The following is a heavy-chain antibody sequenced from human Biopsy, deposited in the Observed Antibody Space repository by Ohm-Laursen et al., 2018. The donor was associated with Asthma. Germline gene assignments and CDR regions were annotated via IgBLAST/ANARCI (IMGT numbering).Heavy chain of an antibody. CDR2: IMTVFGTT. J-gene: IGHJ4*02. CDR3: ASDFPKDYVRYNFQF. Sequence: SSVKVSCNAPGGTFSNFAISWVRQAPGQGLEWLGGIMTVFGTTNYAQKFQGRVTMTEDTSTNTAYMELSRLSSDDTAVYYCASDFPKDYVRYNFQFWGQGTLVTVSS. CDR1: GGTFSNFA. V-gene: IGHV1-69*06. D-gene: IGHD4-17*01.